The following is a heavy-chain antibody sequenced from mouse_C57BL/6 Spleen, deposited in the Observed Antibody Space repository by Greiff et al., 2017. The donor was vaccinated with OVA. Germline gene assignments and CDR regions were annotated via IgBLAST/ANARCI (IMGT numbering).Heavy chain of an antibody. CDR1: GYTFTSYG. D-gene: IGHD2-2*01. Sequence: QVQLQQSGAELARPGASVKLSCKASGYTFTSYGIRWVKQRPGQGLEWIGEIYPRGGNTYYNEKFKGKATLTADKSSSTAYMELRSLTSEDAAVYFCARYGYDVEFAYWGQGTLVTVSA. J-gene: IGHJ3*01. CDR3: ARYGYDVEFAY. V-gene: IGHV1-81*01. CDR2: IYPRGGNT.